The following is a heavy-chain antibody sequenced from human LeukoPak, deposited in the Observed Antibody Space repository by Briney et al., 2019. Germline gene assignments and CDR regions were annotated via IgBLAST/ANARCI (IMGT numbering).Heavy chain of an antibody. V-gene: IGHV3-23*01. J-gene: IGHJ5*02. CDR3: AKDYRYGSA. D-gene: IGHD6-19*01. Sequence: GGSLRLSCAASGFTFNSFAFTWLRQAPGRGLECVSAINVRGDGTYYAESVRGRFTISRDNSKNTLYLQMNSLRAEDTALYYCAKDYRYGSAWGPGTLVVVSS. CDR1: GFTFNSFA. CDR2: INVRGDGT.